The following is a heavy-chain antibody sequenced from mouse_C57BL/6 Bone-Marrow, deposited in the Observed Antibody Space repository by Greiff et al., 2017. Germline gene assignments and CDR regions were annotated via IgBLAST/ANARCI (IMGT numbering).Heavy chain of an antibody. CDR1: GFNIKDDY. V-gene: IGHV14-4*01. J-gene: IGHJ2*01. D-gene: IGHD1-1*01. Sequence: VHVKQSGAELVRPGASVKLSCTASGFNIKDDYMHWVKQRPEQGLEWIGWIDPENGDTEYASKFQGKATITADTSSNTAYLQLSSLTSEDTAVYYCTPTPVVDFDSGGQGTTLTVPS. CDR2: IDPENGDT. CDR3: TPTPVVDFDS.